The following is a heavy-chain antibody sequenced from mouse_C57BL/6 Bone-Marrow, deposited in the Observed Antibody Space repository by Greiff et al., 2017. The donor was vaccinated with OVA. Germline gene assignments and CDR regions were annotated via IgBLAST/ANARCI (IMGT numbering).Heavy chain of an antibody. CDR3: TRDHDGYSYYYAMDY. Sequence: EVQGVESGEGLVKPGGSLKLSCAASGFTFSSYAMSWVRQTPEKRLEWVAYISSGGDYIYYADTVKGRFTISRDNARNTLYLQMSSLKSEDTAMYYCTRDHDGYSYYYAMDYWGQGTSVTVSS. D-gene: IGHD2-3*01. J-gene: IGHJ4*01. V-gene: IGHV5-9-1*02. CDR2: ISSGGDYI. CDR1: GFTFSSYA.